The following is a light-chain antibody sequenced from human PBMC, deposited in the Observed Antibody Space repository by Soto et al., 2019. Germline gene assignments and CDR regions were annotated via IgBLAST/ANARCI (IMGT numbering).Light chain of an antibody. Sequence: QSALTQPPSVSGSPGQSVTISCTGTSSDVGSYNRVSWYQQPPGTAPKLIIYEVSNRPSGVPDRFSGSKSGNTASLTIYGLQAEDESDYYCNSYTRSTTWVFGGGTQLTVL. CDR2: EVS. CDR1: SSDVGSYNR. V-gene: IGLV2-18*02. CDR3: NSYTRSTTWV. J-gene: IGLJ3*02.